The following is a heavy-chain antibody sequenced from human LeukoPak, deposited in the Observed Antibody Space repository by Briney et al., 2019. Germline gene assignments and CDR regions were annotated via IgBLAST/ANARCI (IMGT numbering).Heavy chain of an antibody. CDR3: ARCRGSYCSGGTCYDYYFDY. V-gene: IGHV3-23*01. D-gene: IGHD2-15*01. J-gene: IGHJ4*02. CDR2: ISGDGTDK. CDR1: GLTFRNYA. Sequence: GGSLRLSCAASGLTFRNYAMTWVRQAPGKGLEWVSTISGDGTDKYFADSVKGRFTISRDNSKNTLYLQMDSLRAEDTAVYYCARCRGSYCSGGTCYDYYFDYWGQGTLVTVSS.